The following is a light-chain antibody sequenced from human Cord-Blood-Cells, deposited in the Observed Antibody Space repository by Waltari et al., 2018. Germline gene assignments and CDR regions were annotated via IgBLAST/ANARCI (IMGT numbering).Light chain of an antibody. CDR3: QQYGSSPLIT. CDR1: QSVSSSY. V-gene: IGKV3-20*01. J-gene: IGKJ3*01. Sequence: EIVLTQSPGTLSSSPGERATLSCRASQSVSSSYLAWYQQKPGQAPRLLIYGASSRATGIPDRFSGSGSGTDFTLTISRLEPEDFAVYYCQQYGSSPLITFGPGTKVDIK. CDR2: GAS.